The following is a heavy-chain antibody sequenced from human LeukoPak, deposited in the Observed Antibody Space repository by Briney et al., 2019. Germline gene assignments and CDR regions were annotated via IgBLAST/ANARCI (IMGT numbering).Heavy chain of an antibody. J-gene: IGHJ4*02. D-gene: IGHD2/OR15-2a*01. CDR2: ITPNGDFT. CDR1: GFTFSRYW. Sequence: GESLRLSCAASGFTFSRYWMHWVRQGPGKGLVWVARITPNGDFTNYADSVKGRFTISRDNAENTLYLQMNSLRAEDTAMYYCARGLVIVETPGDDFDYWGQGTLVTVSS. V-gene: IGHV3-74*01. CDR3: ARGLVIVETPGDDFDY.